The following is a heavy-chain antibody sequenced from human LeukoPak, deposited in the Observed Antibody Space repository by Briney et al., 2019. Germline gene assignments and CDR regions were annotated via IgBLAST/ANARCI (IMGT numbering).Heavy chain of an antibody. CDR3: ARVRRNSGNKYFDP. J-gene: IGHJ5*02. CDR1: GGSIRSYY. D-gene: IGHD5-12*01. Sequence: PSETLSLTCTVSGGSIRSYYWSWIRQPAGMGLEWIGRIYISGGTDYNPSLKSRLTISIDTSKNQFYLRLSSVTAADTAVYYCARVRRNSGNKYFDPWGQGTRVTVSS. V-gene: IGHV4-4*07. CDR2: IYISGGT.